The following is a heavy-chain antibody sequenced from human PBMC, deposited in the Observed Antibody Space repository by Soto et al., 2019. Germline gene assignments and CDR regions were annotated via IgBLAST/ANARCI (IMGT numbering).Heavy chain of an antibody. J-gene: IGHJ1*01. CDR3: AKELKGQLAH. CDR1: GFTFSSYA. V-gene: IGHV3-30-3*01. D-gene: IGHD6-13*01. Sequence: GGSLRLSCAASGFTFSSYAMHWVRQAPGKGLEWVAVISYDGSNKYYADSVKGRFTISRDNSKNTLYLQMNSLRAEDTAVYYCAKELKGQLAHWGQGTLVTVSS. CDR2: ISYDGSNK.